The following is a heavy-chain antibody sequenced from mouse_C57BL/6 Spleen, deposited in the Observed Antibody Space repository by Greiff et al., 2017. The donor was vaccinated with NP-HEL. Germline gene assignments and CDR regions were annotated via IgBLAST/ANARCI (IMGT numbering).Heavy chain of an antibody. Sequence: QVQLKESGAELVMPGASVKLSCKASGYTFTSYWMHWVKQRPGQGLEWIGEIDPSDSYTNYNQKFKGKSTLTVDKSSSTAYMQLSSLTSEDSAVYYCARGATVVATYWYFDVWGTGTTVTVSS. J-gene: IGHJ1*03. CDR1: GYTFTSYW. V-gene: IGHV1-69*01. D-gene: IGHD1-1*01. CDR3: ARGATVVATYWYFDV. CDR2: IDPSDSYT.